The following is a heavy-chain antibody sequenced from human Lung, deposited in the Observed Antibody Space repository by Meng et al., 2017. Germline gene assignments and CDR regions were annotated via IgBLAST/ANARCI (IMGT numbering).Heavy chain of an antibody. CDR1: GGSFSDYY. D-gene: IGHD4-11*01. CDR3: ARGPTTMAHDFDY. J-gene: IGHJ4*02. V-gene: IGHV4-34*01. Sequence: QLQQGGAGLLKPSETLSLTCVVSGGSFSDYYWSWIRQPPGKGLEWIGEINHSGSTNYNPSLESRATISVDTSQNNLSLKLSSVTAADSAVYYCARGPTTMAHDFDYWGQGTLVTVSS. CDR2: INHSGST.